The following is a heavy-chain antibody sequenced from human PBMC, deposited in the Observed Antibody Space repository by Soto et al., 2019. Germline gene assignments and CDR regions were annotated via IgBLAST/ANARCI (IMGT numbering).Heavy chain of an antibody. CDR3: PRRHSYGLVYSGMDG. CDR2: IDPSDSYT. V-gene: IGHV5-10-1*01. J-gene: IGHJ6*02. D-gene: IGHD5-18*01. CDR1: GYSFTSYW. Sequence: GESLKISCKGSGYSFTSYWISWVRQMPGKGLEWMGRIDPSDSYTNYSPSFQGHVTISADKSISTAYLQWSSLKASDTAMYYCPRRHSYGLVYSGMDGWGQGTTVTVSS.